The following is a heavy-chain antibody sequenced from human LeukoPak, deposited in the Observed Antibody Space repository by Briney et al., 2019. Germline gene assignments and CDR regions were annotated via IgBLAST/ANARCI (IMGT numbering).Heavy chain of an antibody. Sequence: PGGSLRLSCAASGFTFSDYYMSWIRQAPGKGLEWVSYISSSSSYTNYADSVKGRFTISRDNAKNSLYLQMNSLGAEGKAFYYWGEIIISFGGVIGTYYFDYWGQGTLVTVSS. CDR2: ISSSSSYT. D-gene: IGHD3-16*02. CDR1: GFTFSDYY. J-gene: IGHJ4*02. CDR3: GEIIISFGGVIGTYYFDY. V-gene: IGHV3-11*06.